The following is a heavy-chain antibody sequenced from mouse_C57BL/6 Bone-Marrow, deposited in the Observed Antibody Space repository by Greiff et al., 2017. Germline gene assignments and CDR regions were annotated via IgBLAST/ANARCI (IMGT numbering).Heavy chain of an antibody. Sequence: EVMLVESGGGLVQSGRSLRLSCATSGFTFSDFYMEWVRQAPGKGLEWIAASRNKANDYTTEYSASGKGRFIVSRDTSQSILYLQMNALRAEDTAIYYCARDTTVVPFAYWGQGTLVTVSA. CDR1: GFTFSDFY. V-gene: IGHV7-1*01. CDR2: SRNKANDYTT. D-gene: IGHD1-1*01. CDR3: ARDTTVVPFAY. J-gene: IGHJ3*01.